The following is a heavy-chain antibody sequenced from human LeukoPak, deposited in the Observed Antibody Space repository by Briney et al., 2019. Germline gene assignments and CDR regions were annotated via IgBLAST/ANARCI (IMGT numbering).Heavy chain of an antibody. D-gene: IGHD3-3*01. CDR3: ARGLRAVGYDFWSGYTYYFDY. Sequence: ASVKVSCKASGYTFTSYDINWVRQATGQGLEWMGWMNPNSGNTGYAQKFQGRVTMTRSTSISTAYMELSSLRSEDTAVYYCARGLRAVGYDFWSGYTYYFDYWGQGTLVTVSS. CDR2: MNPNSGNT. CDR1: GYTFTSYD. J-gene: IGHJ4*02. V-gene: IGHV1-8*01.